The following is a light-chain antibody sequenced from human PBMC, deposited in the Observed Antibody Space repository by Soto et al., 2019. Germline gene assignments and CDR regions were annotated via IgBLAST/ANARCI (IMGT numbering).Light chain of an antibody. V-gene: IGLV1-44*01. CDR2: SDN. Sequence: QSVLTQPPSASGTPGQRVTISCSGSGSSIGRNTVIWYRHLPGTAPKLLIYSDNQRPSGVPDRFSGSRSGTSASLAISGLQSEDEADYYCSAWDVRLKLLFGGGTKLTVL. CDR1: GSSIGRNT. J-gene: IGLJ2*01. CDR3: SAWDVRLKLL.